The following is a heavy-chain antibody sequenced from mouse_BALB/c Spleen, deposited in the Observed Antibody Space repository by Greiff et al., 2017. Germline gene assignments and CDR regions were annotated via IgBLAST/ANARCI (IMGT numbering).Heavy chain of an antibody. D-gene: IGHD2-3*01. CDR1: GDSITSGY. V-gene: IGHV3-8*02. Sequence: EVQLVESGPSLVKPSQTLSLTCSVTGDSITSGYWNWIRKFPGNKLEYMGYISYSGSTYYNPSLKSRISITRDTSKNQYYLQLNSVTTEDTATYYCAREGDGYYPFAYWGQGTLVTVSA. CDR3: AREGDGYYPFAY. J-gene: IGHJ3*01. CDR2: ISYSGST.